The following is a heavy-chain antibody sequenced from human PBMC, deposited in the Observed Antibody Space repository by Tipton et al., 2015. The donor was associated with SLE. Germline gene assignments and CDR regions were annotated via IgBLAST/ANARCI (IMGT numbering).Heavy chain of an antibody. V-gene: IGHV3-9*01. CDR2: ISWNSGSI. CDR3: ARGERREWLVQIDY. D-gene: IGHD6-19*01. J-gene: IGHJ4*02. CDR1: GFTFDDSA. Sequence: RSLRLSCAASGFTFDDSAMHWVRLAPGKGLEWVSAISWNSGSIGYADSVKGRFTISRDNSNNTLYLQMNSLRAEDTAVYYCARGERREWLVQIDYWGQGTLVTVSS.